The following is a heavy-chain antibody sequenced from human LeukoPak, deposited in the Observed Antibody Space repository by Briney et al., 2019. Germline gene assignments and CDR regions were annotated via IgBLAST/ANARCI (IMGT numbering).Heavy chain of an antibody. CDR1: GFTFSTYT. CDR3: VQQTAGVVY. J-gene: IGHJ4*02. CDR2: VSSSGGST. D-gene: IGHD6-25*01. V-gene: IGHV3-64D*09. Sequence: GGSLRLSCSASGFTFSTYTMHWVRQAPGKGLEYVSAVSSSGGSTFYADSVKGRFTISRDSSKNTLYLQMSSLRAEDTALYYCVQQTAGVVYWGQGTLVTVSS.